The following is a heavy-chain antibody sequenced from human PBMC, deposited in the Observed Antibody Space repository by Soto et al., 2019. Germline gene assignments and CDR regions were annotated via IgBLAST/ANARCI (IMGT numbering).Heavy chain of an antibody. CDR2: IIPIFGTA. Sequence: SVKVSCKASGYTFTSYAMHWVRQAPGQRLEWMGGIIPIFGTANYAQKFQGRVTITADESTSTAYMELSSLRSEDTAVYYCARLLTGPHRLYYYYGMDVWGQGTTVTVSS. CDR1: GYTFTSYA. CDR3: ARLLTGPHRLYYYYGMDV. J-gene: IGHJ6*02. V-gene: IGHV1-69*13. D-gene: IGHD1-20*01.